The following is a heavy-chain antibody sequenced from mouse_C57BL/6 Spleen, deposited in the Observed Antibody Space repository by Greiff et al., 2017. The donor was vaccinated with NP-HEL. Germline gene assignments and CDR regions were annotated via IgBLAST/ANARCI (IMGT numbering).Heavy chain of an antibody. CDR1: GYSITSGYY. J-gene: IGHJ4*01. V-gene: IGHV3-6*01. CDR2: ISYDGSN. CDR3: ARVETTVVARGGAMDY. Sequence: EVQLQESGPGLVKPSQSLSLTCSVTGYSITSGYYWNWIRQFPGNKLEWMGYISYDGSNNYNPSLKNRISITRDTSKNQFFLKLNSVTTEDTATYYCARVETTVVARGGAMDYWGQGTSVTVSS. D-gene: IGHD1-1*01.